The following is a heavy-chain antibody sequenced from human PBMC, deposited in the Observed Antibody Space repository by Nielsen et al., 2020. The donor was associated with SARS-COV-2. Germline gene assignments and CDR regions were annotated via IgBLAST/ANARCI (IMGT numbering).Heavy chain of an antibody. CDR1: GFAISNYW. CDR3: TRDGHHWDLDN. V-gene: IGHV3-74*01. Sequence: GGSLRLSCAASGFAISNYWMHWVRQAPGKGLEWVARVSMDGRGANYADSVKGRFTISRDNAENTLHLDMSSLRVGDSAVYYCTRDGHHWDLDNWGQGALVTVSS. D-gene: IGHD7-27*01. CDR2: VSMDGRGA. J-gene: IGHJ4*02.